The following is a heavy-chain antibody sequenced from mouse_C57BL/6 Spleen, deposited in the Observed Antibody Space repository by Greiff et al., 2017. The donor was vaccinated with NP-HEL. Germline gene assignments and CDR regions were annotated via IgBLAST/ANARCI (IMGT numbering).Heavy chain of an antibody. D-gene: IGHD2-2*01. Sequence: EVKLMESGGGLVKPGGSLKLSCAASGFTFSDYGMHWVRQAPEKGLEWVAYISSGSSTIYYADTVKGRFTISRDNAKNTLFLQMTSLRSEDTAMYYCARSTRVTGYFDVWGTGTTVTVSS. CDR2: ISSGSSTI. V-gene: IGHV5-17*01. J-gene: IGHJ1*03. CDR1: GFTFSDYG. CDR3: ARSTRVTGYFDV.